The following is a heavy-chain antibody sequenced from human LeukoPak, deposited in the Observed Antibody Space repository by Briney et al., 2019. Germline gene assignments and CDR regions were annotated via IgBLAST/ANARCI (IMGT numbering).Heavy chain of an antibody. D-gene: IGHD5-24*01. J-gene: IGHJ6*02. CDR2: ISSSGSTI. V-gene: IGHV3-48*03. Sequence: GGSLRLSCAASGFTFSSYEMNWVRQAPGKGLEWVSYISSSGSTIYYADSVKGRFTISSDKAKNSLYLQMNSLRAEDTAVYYCARDKDRWLQYLDYYYYGMDVWGQGTTVTVSS. CDR3: ARDKDRWLQYLDYYYYGMDV. CDR1: GFTFSSYE.